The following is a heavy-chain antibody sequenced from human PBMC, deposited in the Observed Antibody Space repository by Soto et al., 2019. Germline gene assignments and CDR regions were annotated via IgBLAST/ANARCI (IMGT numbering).Heavy chain of an antibody. CDR1: GFTFSTYW. CDR3: ARGGGNIDWYSAFDI. CDR2: INSDGSTT. D-gene: IGHD3-9*01. J-gene: IGHJ3*02. Sequence: EVQLVESGGGLVQPGGSLRLSCAATGFTFSTYWVHWVRQAPGKGLVWVSRINSDGSTTNYADSVKGRFTISRDNAKNTLYLQMNSLRAEDTAVYYCARGGGNIDWYSAFDIWVQGTMVTVSS. V-gene: IGHV3-74*01.